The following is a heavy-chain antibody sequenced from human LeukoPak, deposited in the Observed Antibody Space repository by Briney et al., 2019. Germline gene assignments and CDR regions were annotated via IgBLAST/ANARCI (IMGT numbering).Heavy chain of an antibody. D-gene: IGHD2-2*01. CDR2: IYYSGST. Sequence: SETLSLTWTVSGGSISSSSYYWGCIRQPQGKGLEWIGSIYYSGSTYYNPSLKSRVTISVDTSKNQFSLKLSSVTAADTAVYYCARGRRYCSSTSCYQYNWFEPWGQGTLVTVSS. J-gene: IGHJ5*02. V-gene: IGHV4-39*07. CDR1: GGSISSSSYY. CDR3: ARGRRYCSSTSCYQYNWFEP.